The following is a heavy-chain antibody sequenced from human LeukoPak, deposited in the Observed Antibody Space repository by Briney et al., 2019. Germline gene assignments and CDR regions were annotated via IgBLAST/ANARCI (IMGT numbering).Heavy chain of an antibody. CDR2: ISYDGNNK. D-gene: IGHD3-22*01. CDR3: AKKLYDNYNSASDY. V-gene: IGHV3-30*18. J-gene: IGHJ4*02. CDR1: GFTFSSYG. Sequence: GGSLRLSCAASGFTFSSYGMHWVRQAPGKGLEWVAVISYDGNNKYYADSVKGRFTISRDNSKNTLYLQMDSLRAEDTAVYYCAKKLYDNYNSASDYWGQGTLVTVSS.